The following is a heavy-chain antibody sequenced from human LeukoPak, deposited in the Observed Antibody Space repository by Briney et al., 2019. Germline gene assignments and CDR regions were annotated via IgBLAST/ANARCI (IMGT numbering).Heavy chain of an antibody. Sequence: GGSLRLSCAASGFTASCCGMHWVRQAPGKGLEWMAVIWYDGSTEYYADSVKGRFTISRDNSKNTLYLQMNNLRAEDTAVYYCATDYDSRSFSPCCGGQGTLVTVSS. D-gene: IGHD3-22*01. CDR2: IWYDGSTE. V-gene: IGHV3-33*01. CDR1: GFTASCCG. CDR3: ATDYDSRSFSPCC. J-gene: IGHJ4*02.